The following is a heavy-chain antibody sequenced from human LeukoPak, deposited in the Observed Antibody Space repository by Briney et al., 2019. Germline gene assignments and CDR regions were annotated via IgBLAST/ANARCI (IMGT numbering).Heavy chain of an antibody. CDR3: AKDHDYGDYFDY. V-gene: IGHV3-30*18. Sequence: GGSLRLSCAASGFTFSSYGMHWVRQAPGKGLEWVAVISYDGSNKYYADSVKGRFTISRDNSKNTLYLQMNSLRAEDTAVYYCAKDHDYGDYFDYWGLGTLVTVSS. D-gene: IGHD4-17*01. CDR1: GFTFSSYG. J-gene: IGHJ4*02. CDR2: ISYDGSNK.